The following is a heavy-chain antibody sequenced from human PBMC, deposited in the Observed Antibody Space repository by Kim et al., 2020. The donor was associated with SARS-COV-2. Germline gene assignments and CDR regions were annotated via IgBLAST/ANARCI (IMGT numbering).Heavy chain of an antibody. CDR3: ARGVVPAAIGAIGLWCGEYVDCYYMDV. Sequence: ASVKVSCKASGYTFTSYGISWVRQAPGQGLEWMGWISAYNGNTNYAQKLQGRVTMTTDTSTSTAYMELRSLRSDDTAVYYCARGVVPAAIGAIGLWCGEYVDCYYMDVWGKGTTVTVSS. CDR1: GYTFTSYG. V-gene: IGHV1-18*01. CDR2: ISAYNGNT. J-gene: IGHJ6*03. D-gene: IGHD2-2*02.